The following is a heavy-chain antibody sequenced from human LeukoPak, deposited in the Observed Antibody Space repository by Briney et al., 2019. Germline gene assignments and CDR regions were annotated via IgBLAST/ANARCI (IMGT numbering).Heavy chain of an antibody. J-gene: IGHJ4*02. D-gene: IGHD4-23*01. CDR3: ARGDYGGDYFDY. CDR1: GFTFRSFV. CDR2: ISSGSTYT. V-gene: IGHV3-21*05. Sequence: GRSLRLSCAASGFTFRSFVMHWVRQAPGKRLEWVSYISSGSTYTNYADSVEGRFTISRDNAKNSLYLQMNSLRAEDTAVYYCARGDYGGDYFDYWGQGTLVTVSS.